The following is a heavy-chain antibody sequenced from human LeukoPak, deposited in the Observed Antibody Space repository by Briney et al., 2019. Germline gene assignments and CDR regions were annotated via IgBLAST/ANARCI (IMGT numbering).Heavy chain of an antibody. Sequence: SETLSLTCTVSGGSISSSSYYWGWIRQPPGKGPEWIGSIYYSGSTYYNPSLKSRVTISVGTSKNQFSLKLSSVTAADTAVYYCARDALPGTVTRDNWFDPWGQGTLVTVSS. V-gene: IGHV4-39*07. CDR3: ARDALPGTVTRDNWFDP. CDR2: IYYSGST. D-gene: IGHD4-11*01. CDR1: GGSISSSSYY. J-gene: IGHJ5*02.